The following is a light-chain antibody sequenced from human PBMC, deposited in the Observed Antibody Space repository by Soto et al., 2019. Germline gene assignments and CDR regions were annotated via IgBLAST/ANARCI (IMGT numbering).Light chain of an antibody. CDR1: SSNIGSNY. CDR3: AAWDDSLSGPV. CDR2: RNN. V-gene: IGLV1-47*01. J-gene: IGLJ2*01. Sequence: QPVLTQPPSASGTPGQRVTISCSGSSSNIGSNYVYWYQQLPGTAPKLLIYRNNQRPSGVPDRFSGSKSGTSASLAISGLRFEDEADYYCAAWDDSLSGPVFGGGTQLTVL.